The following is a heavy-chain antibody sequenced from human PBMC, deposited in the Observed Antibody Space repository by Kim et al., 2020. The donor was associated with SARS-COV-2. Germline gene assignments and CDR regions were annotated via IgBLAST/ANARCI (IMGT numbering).Heavy chain of an antibody. D-gene: IGHD3-10*01. CDR1: GFIFSNYA. J-gene: IGHJ4*02. Sequence: GGSLRLSCAASGFIFSNYAMGWVRQAPGKGLEWVSTISDGGTNTHYADSVKGRFTISRDSSKNTLYVQMSSLRVEDTAVYYCAKLGNYGLSAFDYWGQGTVVTVSS. V-gene: IGHV3-23*01. CDR2: ISDGGTNT. CDR3: AKLGNYGLSAFDY.